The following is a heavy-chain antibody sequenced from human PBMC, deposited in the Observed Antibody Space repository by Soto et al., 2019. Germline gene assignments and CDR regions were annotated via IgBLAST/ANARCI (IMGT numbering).Heavy chain of an antibody. CDR2: LWSAGNT. V-gene: IGHV3-53*01. J-gene: IGHJ6*02. CDR1: GFTVSSKY. Sequence: GGSLRLSCAPSGFTVSSKYMSWVRQAPGKGLEWVSVLWSAGNTYYADSVRGRFTISRDNSKNTLFLEMSSLTADDTAVPYCAREDPMEVWGQRTTVAVCS. CDR3: AREDPMEV.